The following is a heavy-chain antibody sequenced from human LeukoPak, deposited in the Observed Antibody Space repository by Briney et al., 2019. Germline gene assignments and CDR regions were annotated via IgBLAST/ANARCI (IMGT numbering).Heavy chain of an antibody. CDR1: GGSIRGYY. V-gene: IGHV4-59*01. J-gene: IGHJ4*02. Sequence: SETLSLTCSVSGGSIRGYYWSWIRQPPGKGLEWIGYISDSGTTNYNPSLKSRVTISVDTSKNQFSLELSSVTAADTAVYYCARHCSSTSCSGPYHFDCWGQGTLVTVSS. CDR3: ARHCSSTSCSGPYHFDC. CDR2: ISDSGTT. D-gene: IGHD2-2*01.